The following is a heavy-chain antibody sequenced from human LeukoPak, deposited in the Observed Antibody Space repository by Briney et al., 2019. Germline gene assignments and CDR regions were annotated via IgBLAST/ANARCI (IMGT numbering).Heavy chain of an antibody. Sequence: GASVKVSCKASGYTFSGYYMHWVRRAPGQGLEWMGWINPNSGGTKYAQKFQGRVTMTRDTSISTAYMEVSRLRSDDTAVYYCARGFWTGYIDYWGQGTLVTVSS. V-gene: IGHV1-2*02. CDR2: INPNSGGT. D-gene: IGHD3/OR15-3a*01. CDR1: GYTFSGYY. J-gene: IGHJ4*02. CDR3: ARGFWTGYIDY.